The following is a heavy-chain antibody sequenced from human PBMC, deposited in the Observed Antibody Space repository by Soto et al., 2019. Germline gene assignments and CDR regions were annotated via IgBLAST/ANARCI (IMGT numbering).Heavy chain of an antibody. CDR2: IDPSDSYT. D-gene: IGHD6-13*01. CDR3: ARSLYSSSWYSDY. V-gene: IGHV5-10-1*01. J-gene: IGHJ4*02. Sequence: PGESLKISCKGSGYSFTSYWISWVRQMPGKGLEWMGRIDPSDSYTNYSPSFQGHVTISADKSISTAYLQWSSLKASDTAMYYCARSLYSSSWYSDYWGQGALVTVSS. CDR1: GYSFTSYW.